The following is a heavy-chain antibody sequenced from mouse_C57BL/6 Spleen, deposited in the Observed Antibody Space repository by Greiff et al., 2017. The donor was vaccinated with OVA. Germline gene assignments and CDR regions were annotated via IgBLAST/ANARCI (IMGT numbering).Heavy chain of an antibody. CDR3: ARWAAMDD. CDR1: GYTFTDYN. V-gene: IGHV1-22*01. Sequence: VQLQQSGPELVKPGASVKMSCKASGYTFTDYNMHWVKQSHGKSLEWIGYLNPNNGGTSYNQKFKGKAPLTVTQSSSTAYMEIRSLTAEDSAVYDCARWAAMDDWGQGTSVTVSA. J-gene: IGHJ4*01. CDR2: LNPNNGGT.